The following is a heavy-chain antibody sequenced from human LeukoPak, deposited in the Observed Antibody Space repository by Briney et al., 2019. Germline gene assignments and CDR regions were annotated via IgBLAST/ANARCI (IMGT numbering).Heavy chain of an antibody. D-gene: IGHD2/OR15-2a*01. Sequence: KPSETLSLTCDVSGYSIRTGYYWGWVRQPPGKDLEWIGSVYHSGSTYYNPSLQSRVNILVDTSKNQFSLSLTSVTAADTAVYYCARSYFSVGAFDIWGQGTMATVSS. V-gene: IGHV4-38-2*01. J-gene: IGHJ3*02. CDR1: GYSIRTGYY. CDR3: ARSYFSVGAFDI. CDR2: VYHSGST.